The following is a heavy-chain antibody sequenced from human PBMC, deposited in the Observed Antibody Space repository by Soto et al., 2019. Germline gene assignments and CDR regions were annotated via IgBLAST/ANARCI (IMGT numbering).Heavy chain of an antibody. Sequence: QVQLVQSGAEVKKPGSSVKVSCKASGGTFSSYAISWVRQAPGQGLEWMGGIIPIFGTANYAQKFQCRVTITADESTSTAYMALSSLRSEDTAVYYRARGPGRYYYIGMDVWGQGTTVTVSS. CDR1: GGTFSSYA. CDR3: ARGPGRYYYIGMDV. J-gene: IGHJ6*02. V-gene: IGHV1-69*01. CDR2: IIPIFGTA.